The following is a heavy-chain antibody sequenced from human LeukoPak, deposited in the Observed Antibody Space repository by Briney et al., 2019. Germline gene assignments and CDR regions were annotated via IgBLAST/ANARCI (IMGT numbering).Heavy chain of an antibody. J-gene: IGHJ4*02. CDR3: ARDQGSFDY. V-gene: IGHV3-74*01. CDR2: IHSEGVGT. Sequence: GGALRLSCAASGFTLSSYLMHWVRQAPGKGVVCVSRIHSEGVGTSYANSVRGRFTISRDNTKNTLYLQMNSLRAADTAVYYCARDQGSFDYWGQGTLVTVSS. CDR1: GFTLSSYL.